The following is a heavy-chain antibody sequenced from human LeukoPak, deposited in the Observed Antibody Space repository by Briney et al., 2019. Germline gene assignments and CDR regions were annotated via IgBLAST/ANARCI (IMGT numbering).Heavy chain of an antibody. CDR2: IYHSGST. Sequence: SETLSLTCAVSDYSISSGYYWGWIRQPPGKGLEWIGNIYHSGSTYYNPSLKSRVTISVDTSKNQLSLKLSSVTAADTAVYYCARLWSGGEGYWGQGTLVTVSS. J-gene: IGHJ4*02. CDR3: ARLWSGGEGY. V-gene: IGHV4-38-2*01. CDR1: DYSISSGYY. D-gene: IGHD4-17*01.